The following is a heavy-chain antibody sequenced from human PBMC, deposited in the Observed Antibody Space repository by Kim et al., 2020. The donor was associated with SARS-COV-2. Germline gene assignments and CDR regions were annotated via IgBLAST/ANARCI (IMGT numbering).Heavy chain of an antibody. Sequence: SETLSLTCTVSGGSISSYYWSWIRQPPGKGLEWIGYIYYSGSTNYNPSLKSRVTISVDTSKNQFSLKLSSVTAADTAVYYCARVRRITGTTFYYYYGMDVWGQGTTVTVSS. CDR2: IYYSGST. CDR3: ARVRRITGTTFYYYYGMDV. V-gene: IGHV4-59*13. J-gene: IGHJ6*02. D-gene: IGHD1-7*01. CDR1: GGSISSYY.